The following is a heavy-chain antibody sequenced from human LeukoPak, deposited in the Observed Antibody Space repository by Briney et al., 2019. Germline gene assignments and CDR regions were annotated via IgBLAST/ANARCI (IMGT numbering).Heavy chain of an antibody. CDR2: IYESGGTT. CDR3: AKDFRIGYSAHFDY. Sequence: GGSLRLSCVGSGFTFRSHAMSWVRQAPEKGLEFVSGIYESGGTTYYADSVKGRFSISRDNSKNTLYLQMDSLSGEDTAVYYCAKDFRIGYSAHFDYWGQGALVTVSS. V-gene: IGHV3-23*01. D-gene: IGHD2-21*01. J-gene: IGHJ4*02. CDR1: GFTFRSHA.